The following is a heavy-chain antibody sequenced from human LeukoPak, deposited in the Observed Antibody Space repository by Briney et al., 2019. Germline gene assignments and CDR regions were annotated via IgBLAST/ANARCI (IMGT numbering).Heavy chain of an antibody. J-gene: IGHJ4*02. CDR2: IYYSGST. V-gene: IGHV4-59*08. CDR1: GGSISSYY. D-gene: IGHD5-12*01. CDR3: ASGNDIVATIFDY. Sequence: PSETLSLTCTVSGGSISSYYWSWIRQPPGKGLEWIGYIYYSGSTYYNPSLKSRVTISVDTSKNQFSLKLSSVTAADTAVYYCASGNDIVATIFDYWGQGTLVTVSS.